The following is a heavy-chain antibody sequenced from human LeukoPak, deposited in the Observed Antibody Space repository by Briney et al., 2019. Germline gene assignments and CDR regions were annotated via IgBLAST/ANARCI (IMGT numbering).Heavy chain of an antibody. Sequence: GESLKISCKVSGYRFTSYCIGWVRPMPGKGLGWMGIIYPGDSGPTYSPSFQGQVTISVDKSINTAYLQWSSLQASDTAMYYCGMSGDRVPLQDDVFDVWGQGTMVTVS. CDR3: GMSGDRVPLQDDVFDV. CDR1: GYRFTSYC. V-gene: IGHV5-51*01. D-gene: IGHD1-26*01. J-gene: IGHJ3*01. CDR2: IYPGDSGP.